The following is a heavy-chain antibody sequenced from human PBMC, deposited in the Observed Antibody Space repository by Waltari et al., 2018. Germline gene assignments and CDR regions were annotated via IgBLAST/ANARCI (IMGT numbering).Heavy chain of an antibody. V-gene: IGHV3-48*03. D-gene: IGHD1-20*01. Sequence: EVQLVESGGGLAQPGGSLRLPCVASGVIFSSYEMNWVRQAPGKGLEWISYIGGTTHYADSVKGRFTISRDNAKNSLYLQMNSLSAEDTAVYYCARDSGTCRGDNCNHFDYWGPGTLVTVSS. CDR2: IGGTT. J-gene: IGHJ4*02. CDR1: GVIFSSYE. CDR3: ARDSGTCRGDNCNHFDY.